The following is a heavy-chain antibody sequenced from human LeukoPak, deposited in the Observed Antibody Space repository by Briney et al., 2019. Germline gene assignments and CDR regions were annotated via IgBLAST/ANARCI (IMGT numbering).Heavy chain of an antibody. J-gene: IGHJ4*02. CDR2: MKYDGSEK. V-gene: IGHV3-7*01. Sequence: GGALRLSRAASGFTPSSYRMSWVRQAPGKGLEWVANMKYDGSEKYYVDSVKGRFTISRDNAKNSLYLQMNSLRAENTAVYYCARDIEAAGLFLDYWGQGTLVTVSS. CDR3: ARDIEAAGLFLDY. CDR1: GFTPSSYR. D-gene: IGHD6-13*01.